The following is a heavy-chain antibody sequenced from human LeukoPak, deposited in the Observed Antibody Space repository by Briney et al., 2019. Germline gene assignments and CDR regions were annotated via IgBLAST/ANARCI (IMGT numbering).Heavy chain of an antibody. Sequence: SETLSHTCAVYGGSFSGYYWSWIRQPPGKGLEWIGEINHSGSTNYNPSLKSRVTISVDTSKNQFSLKLSSVTAADTAVYYCASTARPGSYLDYWGQGTLVTVSS. CDR2: INHSGST. D-gene: IGHD6-6*01. J-gene: IGHJ4*02. V-gene: IGHV4-34*01. CDR1: GGSFSGYY. CDR3: ASTARPGSYLDY.